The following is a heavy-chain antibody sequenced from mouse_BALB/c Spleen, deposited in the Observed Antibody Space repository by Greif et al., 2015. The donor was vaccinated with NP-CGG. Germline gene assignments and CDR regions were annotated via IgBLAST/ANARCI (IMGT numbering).Heavy chain of an antibody. V-gene: IGHV1-15*01. Sequence: QVQLQQSGAELVRPGASVTLSCKASGYTFTDYEMHWVKQTPVHGLEWIGAIDPETGGTAYNQKFKGKATLTADKSSSTAYMELRSLTSEDSAVYYCTRDGAMDYWGQGTSVTVSS. CDR1: GYTFTDYE. D-gene: IGHD2-3*01. J-gene: IGHJ4*01. CDR3: TRDGAMDY. CDR2: IDPETGGT.